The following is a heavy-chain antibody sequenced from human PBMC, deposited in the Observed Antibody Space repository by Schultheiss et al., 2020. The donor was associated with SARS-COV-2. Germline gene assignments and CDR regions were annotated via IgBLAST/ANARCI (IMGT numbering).Heavy chain of an antibody. J-gene: IGHJ4*02. V-gene: IGHV4-4*02. Sequence: SETLSLTCAVSGGSISSSNWWSWVRQPPGKGLEWIGEIYHSGSTNYNPSLKSRVTISVDTSKNQFSLKLSSVTAADTAVYYCARETAVGSVFDYWGQGTLVTVSS. D-gene: IGHD6-13*01. CDR2: IYHSGST. CDR1: GGSISSSNW. CDR3: ARETAVGSVFDY.